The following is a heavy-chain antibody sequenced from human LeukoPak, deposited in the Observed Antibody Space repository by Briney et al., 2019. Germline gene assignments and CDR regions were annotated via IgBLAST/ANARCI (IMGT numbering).Heavy chain of an antibody. Sequence: GGSLRLSCAASGFTFSSYSMNWVRQAPGKGLEWVSYISSSSSTIYYADSVKGRFTISRDNAKNSLYLQMNSLRAEDTAVYYCARGRYSSRSGGYYFDIWGQGTLVTVSS. V-gene: IGHV3-48*01. J-gene: IGHJ4*02. D-gene: IGHD2-2*01. CDR3: ARGRYSSRSGGYYFDI. CDR1: GFTFSSYS. CDR2: ISSSSSTI.